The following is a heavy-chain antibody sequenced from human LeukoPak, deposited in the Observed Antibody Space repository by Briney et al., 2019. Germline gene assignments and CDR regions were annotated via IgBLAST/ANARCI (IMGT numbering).Heavy chain of an antibody. D-gene: IGHD6-25*01. CDR3: AREIIAAGGEDY. CDR2: IKQDGSQK. J-gene: IGHJ4*02. Sequence: PGGSLRLSCAASGLTFSTYWMSWVRQAPGKGLEWVANIKQDGSQKYYVDSVKGRFTISRDNAKNSLYLQMNSLRGEDTAVYYCAREIIAAGGEDYWDQGTLVTVSS. V-gene: IGHV3-7*01. CDR1: GLTFSTYW.